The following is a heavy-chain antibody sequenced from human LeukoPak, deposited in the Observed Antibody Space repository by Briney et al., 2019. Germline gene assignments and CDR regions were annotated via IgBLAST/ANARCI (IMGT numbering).Heavy chain of an antibody. CDR1: GFTFTNAW. Sequence: GGPLRLSCAASGFTFTNAWMYWVRQAPGKGLEWVGRIKSKTDGGTSDYAAPVTGRFTISRDDSKSTLYLEMNSLKTEDTGVYYCSTLWYGAWGQGTLVTVSS. CDR3: STLWYGA. D-gene: IGHD3-10*01. V-gene: IGHV3-15*01. J-gene: IGHJ5*02. CDR2: IKSKTDGGTS.